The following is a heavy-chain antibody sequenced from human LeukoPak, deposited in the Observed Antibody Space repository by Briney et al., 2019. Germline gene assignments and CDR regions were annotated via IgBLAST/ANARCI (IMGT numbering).Heavy chain of an antibody. CDR2: INAGNGNT. V-gene: IGHV1-3*01. J-gene: IGHJ3*02. CDR3: ARGRHYDFWSGSADDAFDI. CDR1: GYTFTXYA. Sequence: VXVSXXASGYTFTXYAMHWVRQAPGQRLEWMEWINAGNGNTKYSQKFQGRVTITRDTSASTAYMELSSLRSEDTAVYYCARGRHYDFWSGSADDAFDIWGQGTMVTVSS. D-gene: IGHD3-3*01.